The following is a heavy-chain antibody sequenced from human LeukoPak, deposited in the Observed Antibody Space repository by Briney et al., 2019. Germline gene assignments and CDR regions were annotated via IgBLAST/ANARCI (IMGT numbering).Heavy chain of an antibody. Sequence: GASVKVSCKASGGTFSSYAISWVRQAPGQGLEWMGRIIPIFGTANYAQKFQGRVTITTDESTSTAYMELSSLRSEDTAVYYCAREGSRYSSGWYGYWGQGTLVTVSS. V-gene: IGHV1-69*05. CDR2: IIPIFGTA. J-gene: IGHJ4*02. D-gene: IGHD6-19*01. CDR3: AREGSRYSSGWYGY. CDR1: GGTFSSYA.